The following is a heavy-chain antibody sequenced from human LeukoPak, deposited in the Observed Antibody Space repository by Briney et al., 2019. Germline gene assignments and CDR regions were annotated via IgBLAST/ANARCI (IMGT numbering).Heavy chain of an antibody. CDR1: DYTFTSYG. V-gene: IGHV1-18*01. D-gene: IGHD3-22*01. CDR3: ARGYYYDSMIDAFDI. CDR2: ISAYNGNT. J-gene: IGHJ3*02. Sequence: GASVKVSCKASDYTFTSYGISWVRRAPGQGLERMGWISAYNGNTNYAQKLQGRVTMTTDTSTSTAYMELRSLRSDDTAVYYCARGYYYDSMIDAFDIWGQGTMVTVSS.